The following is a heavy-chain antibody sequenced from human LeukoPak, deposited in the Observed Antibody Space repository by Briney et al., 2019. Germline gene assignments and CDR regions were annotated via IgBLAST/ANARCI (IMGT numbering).Heavy chain of an antibody. CDR3: ARPFDSSAYFFQPFDS. V-gene: IGHV1-46*01. J-gene: IGHJ4*02. CDR1: GYTFTSYY. CDR2: INPSGGST. D-gene: IGHD3-22*01. Sequence: GASVKVSCKASGYTFTSYYMHWVRQAPGQGLEWMGIINPSGGSTSYAQKFQGRVTMTRDTSRSTVYMELSSLRSEDTAVYYCARPFDSSAYFFQPFDSWGQGALVIVSS.